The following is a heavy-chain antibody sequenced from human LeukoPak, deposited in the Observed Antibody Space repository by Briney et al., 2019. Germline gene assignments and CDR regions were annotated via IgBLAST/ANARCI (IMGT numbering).Heavy chain of an antibody. D-gene: IGHD3-22*01. V-gene: IGHV3-23*01. J-gene: IGHJ4*02. CDR3: ANAPPREWLLPSEDIDY. Sequence: PGGSLRLSCAASGFTFSSYAMSWVRQAPGKGLEWVSAISGSGGSTYYADSVKGRFTISRDNSKNTLYLQMNSLRAEDTAVYYCANAPPREWLLPSEDIDYWGQGTLVTVSS. CDR1: GFTFSSYA. CDR2: ISGSGGST.